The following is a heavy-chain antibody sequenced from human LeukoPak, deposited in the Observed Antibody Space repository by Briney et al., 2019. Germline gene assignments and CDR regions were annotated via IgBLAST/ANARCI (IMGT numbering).Heavy chain of an antibody. V-gene: IGHV3-23*01. CDR2: ISGSGGST. D-gene: IGHD5-18*01. Sequence: GGSLRLSCAASGFTFSSYAMSWVRQAPGKGLEWVSAISGSGGSTYYADSVKGRFTISRDNSKNTLYLKMNSLRAEDTAVYYCAKDKPRGYSYGYYGYWGQGTLVTVSS. J-gene: IGHJ4*02. CDR1: GFTFSSYA. CDR3: AKDKPRGYSYGYYGY.